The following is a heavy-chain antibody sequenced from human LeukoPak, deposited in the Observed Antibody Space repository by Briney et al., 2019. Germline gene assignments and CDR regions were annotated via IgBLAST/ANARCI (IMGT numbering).Heavy chain of an antibody. Sequence: GGSLRLSCAASGXTVSSNYMSWVRQAPGKGLEWVSIIYSGGSTYYADSVKGRFTISRDNSKNTLYLQMNSLRAEDTSVYYCARNYYYYLSSGYPTGGYFDLWGRGTLVTVSS. CDR2: IYSGGST. CDR1: GXTVSSNY. D-gene: IGHD3-22*01. V-gene: IGHV3-66*01. CDR3: ARNYYYYLSSGYPTGGYFDL. J-gene: IGHJ2*01.